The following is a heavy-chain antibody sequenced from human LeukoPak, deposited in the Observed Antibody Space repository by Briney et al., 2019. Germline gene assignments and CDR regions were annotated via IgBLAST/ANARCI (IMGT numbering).Heavy chain of an antibody. CDR2: ITVNNGYT. CDR3: AREGDSSSSDYGMDV. D-gene: IGHD6-6*01. CDR1: GYTFTSHG. J-gene: IGHJ6*02. Sequence: GASVKVSCKAAGYTFTSHGFIWLRQAPGQGLEWMGWITVNNGYTKYAQELQGRVTITADESTSTAYMELSSLRSEDTAVYYCAREGDSSSSDYGMDVWGQGTTVTVSS. V-gene: IGHV1-18*01.